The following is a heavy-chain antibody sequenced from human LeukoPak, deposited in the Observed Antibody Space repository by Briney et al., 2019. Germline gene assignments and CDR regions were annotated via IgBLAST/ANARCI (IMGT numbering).Heavy chain of an antibody. D-gene: IGHD1-26*01. CDR3: ARDPVVGGAPFDY. V-gene: IGHV1-2*02. Sequence: ASVKVSCQAYGYTFSGFFVHWVRQAPGQGLEWIGWIDPKTGDTNYAQNFQGRVTMTRDTSMNIAYMELKRLRSDDSAVYYCARDPVVGGAPFDYWGQGTLVTVSS. J-gene: IGHJ4*02. CDR1: GYTFSGFF. CDR2: IDPKTGDT.